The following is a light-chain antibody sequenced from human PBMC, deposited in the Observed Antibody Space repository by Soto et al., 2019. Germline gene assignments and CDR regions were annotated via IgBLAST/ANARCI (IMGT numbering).Light chain of an antibody. Sequence: DLQMTQSPSTLSASVVDRVTITCRASQSIGRFLAWYQHQPGKAPKVLIYDASTLESGVPSRFSGTGSGTEFTFSITSLQPEDFGTYYCQQCYMGWTFGQGTKVDIK. V-gene: IGKV1-5*01. CDR1: QSIGRF. CDR2: DAS. CDR3: QQCYMGWT. J-gene: IGKJ1*01.